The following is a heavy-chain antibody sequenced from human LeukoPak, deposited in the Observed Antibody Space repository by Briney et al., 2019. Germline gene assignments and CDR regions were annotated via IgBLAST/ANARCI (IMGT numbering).Heavy chain of an antibody. Sequence: GGSLRLSCAASGFTFSSYAMHWVRQAPGKGLEWVAVISHDGSNKYYADSVKGRFTISRDNSKNTLYLQMNSLRAEDTAVYYCANTGYSVDYWGQGTLVTVSS. V-gene: IGHV3-30-3*01. D-gene: IGHD6-13*01. CDR3: ANTGYSVDY. CDR2: ISHDGSNK. J-gene: IGHJ4*02. CDR1: GFTFSSYA.